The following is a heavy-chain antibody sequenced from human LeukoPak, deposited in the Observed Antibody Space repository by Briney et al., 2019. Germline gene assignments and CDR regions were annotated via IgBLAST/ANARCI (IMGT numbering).Heavy chain of an antibody. CDR3: ARGASDIVVVPAAVGPFDL. D-gene: IGHD2-2*01. Sequence: GGSLRLSCAASGFTFSTYAMSWVRRTPGKGLEYVSIISGNGVSTHYATSVKGRFTISRDNSKNTLYLQMGSLRAEDMAVYYCARGASDIVVVPAAVGPFDLWGQGTLVTVSS. V-gene: IGHV3-64*01. CDR1: GFTFSTYA. J-gene: IGHJ4*02. CDR2: ISGNGVST.